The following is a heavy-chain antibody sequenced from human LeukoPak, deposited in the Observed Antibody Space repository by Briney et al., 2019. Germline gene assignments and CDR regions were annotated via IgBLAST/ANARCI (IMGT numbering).Heavy chain of an antibody. D-gene: IGHD5-12*01. J-gene: IGHJ4*02. CDR3: ATDRANAWISDY. Sequence: GGSLRLSWAASGFTFSNYAMYWVRQAPGKGLEWVAFTTYDGSDKYYADSVKGRFTISRDNSKNTLYLQMNSLRAEDTAVYYWATDRANAWISDYWGQGTLVTVSS. CDR1: GFTFSNYA. V-gene: IGHV3-30*02. CDR2: TTYDGSDK.